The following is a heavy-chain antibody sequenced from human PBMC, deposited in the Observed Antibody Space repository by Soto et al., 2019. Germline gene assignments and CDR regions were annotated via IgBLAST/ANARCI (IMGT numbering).Heavy chain of an antibody. V-gene: IGHV3-23*01. J-gene: IGHJ4*02. D-gene: IGHD3-22*01. CDR2: ISGSGGST. Sequence: GGSLRLSCAASGFTFSSYAMSWVRQAPGKGLEWVSAISGSGGSTYYADSVKGRFTISRDNSKNTLYLQMNSLRAEDTAVYYCAKDRGRTMIVLVRTNYFDYWGQGTLVAVSS. CDR1: GFTFSSYA. CDR3: AKDRGRTMIVLVRTNYFDY.